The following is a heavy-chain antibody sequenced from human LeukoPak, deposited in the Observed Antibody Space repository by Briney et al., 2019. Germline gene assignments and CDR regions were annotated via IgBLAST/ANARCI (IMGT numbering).Heavy chain of an antibody. CDR3: ARRMMPEYCSSTSCPGDAFDI. D-gene: IGHD2-2*01. J-gene: IGHJ3*02. CDR1: GGTFSSYA. CDR2: IIPIFGTA. V-gene: IGHV1-69*05. Sequence: ASVKVSCKASGGTFSSYAISWVRQAPGQGLEWMGGIIPIFGTANYAQKFQGRVTITTDESTSTAYMELSSLRSEDTAVYYCARRMMPEYCSSTSCPGDAFDIWGQGTMVTVSS.